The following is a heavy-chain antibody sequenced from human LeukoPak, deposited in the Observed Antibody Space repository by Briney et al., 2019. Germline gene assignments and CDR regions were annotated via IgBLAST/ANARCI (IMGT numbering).Heavy chain of an antibody. D-gene: IGHD2-15*01. J-gene: IGHJ6*03. CDR1: GYTFTGYY. V-gene: IGHV1-2*02. CDR2: INPNSGGT. Sequence: ASVKVSCKASGYTFTGYYMHWVRQAPGQGLEWMGWINPNSGGTNYAQKFQGRVTMTRDTSISTAYMELSRLRSDDTAVYYCARGYCSGGSCYEQAYCHYYMDVWGKGTTVTISS. CDR3: ARGYCSGGSCYEQAYCHYYMDV.